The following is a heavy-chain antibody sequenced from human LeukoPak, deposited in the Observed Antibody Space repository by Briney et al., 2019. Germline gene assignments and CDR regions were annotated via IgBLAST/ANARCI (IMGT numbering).Heavy chain of an antibody. D-gene: IGHD6-6*01. CDR3: ARDAIEYSSSSPLQR. Sequence: PSESLSLTCTVSGGSISSGGYCWGWLRQRPGKGFEWFVYIDDSESTYYHSALDRPTTITVATTKNLFFRTLSSRTAAATAVYYCARDAIEYSSSSPLQRWGQGSLVTVSS. V-gene: IGHV4-31*01. CDR1: GGSISSGGYC. CDR2: IDDSEST. J-gene: IGHJ1*01.